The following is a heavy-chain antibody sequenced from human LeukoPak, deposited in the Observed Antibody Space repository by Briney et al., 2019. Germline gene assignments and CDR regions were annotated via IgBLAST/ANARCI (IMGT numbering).Heavy chain of an antibody. V-gene: IGHV3-30*04. CDR1: GFTFSSYA. J-gene: IGHJ5*02. D-gene: IGHD3-10*01. Sequence: GGSLRLSCAASGFTFSSYAMHWVRQAPGKGLEWVAVISYDGSNKYYADSVKGRFTISRDNSKNTLYLQMNSLRAEDTAVYYCARDSRILWFGESSLGNWFDPWGQATLVTVSS. CDR2: ISYDGSNK. CDR3: ARDSRILWFGESSLGNWFDP.